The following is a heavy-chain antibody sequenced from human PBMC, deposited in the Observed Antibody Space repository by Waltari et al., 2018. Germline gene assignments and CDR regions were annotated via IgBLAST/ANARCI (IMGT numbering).Heavy chain of an antibody. CDR2: SIPIFGTA. V-gene: IGHV1-69*08. D-gene: IGHD3-3*01. CDR3: ARGRGTYYDFWSPPYYYYGMDV. Sequence: QVQLVQSGAEVKKPGSSVKVSCKASGGTFSSYAISWVRQAPGQGLEWMGRSIPIFGTANYAQKFQGRVTITADKSTSTAYMELSSLRSDDTAVYYCARGRGTYYDFWSPPYYYYGMDVWGQGTTVTVSS. J-gene: IGHJ6*02. CDR1: GGTFSSYA.